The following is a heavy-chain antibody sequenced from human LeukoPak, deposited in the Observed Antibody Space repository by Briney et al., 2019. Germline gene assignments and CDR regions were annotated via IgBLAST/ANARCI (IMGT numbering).Heavy chain of an antibody. V-gene: IGHV3-9*01. D-gene: IGHD3-22*01. CDR3: AKGVPYDSKGWFDP. Sequence: PGGSLRLSCAASGFTFDDYAMHWVRQAPGKGLEWVSGISWNRGSIGYADSVKGRFTIPRDNAKNSLYLQMNSLRAEDTALYYCAKGVPYDSKGWFDPWGQGTLVTVSS. J-gene: IGHJ5*02. CDR2: ISWNRGSI. CDR1: GFTFDDYA.